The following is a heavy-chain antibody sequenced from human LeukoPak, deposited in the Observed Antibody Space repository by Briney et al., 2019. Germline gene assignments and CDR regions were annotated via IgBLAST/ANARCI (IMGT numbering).Heavy chain of an antibody. CDR1: GFTFSTFG. J-gene: IGHJ4*02. Sequence: GGSLRLSCVASGFTFSTFGMNWVRQAPGKGLEWVSYVSSSSTTIYYADSVKGRFTISRDDAKSSLYLQMNSLRAEHTALYYCARMSTGYYDDYWGQGTLVAVSS. D-gene: IGHD3-9*01. V-gene: IGHV3-48*01. CDR2: VSSSSTTI. CDR3: ARMSTGYYDDY.